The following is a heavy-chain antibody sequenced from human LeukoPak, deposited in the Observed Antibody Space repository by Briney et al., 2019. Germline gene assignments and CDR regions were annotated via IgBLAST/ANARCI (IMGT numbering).Heavy chain of an antibody. CDR1: GGSISSYY. CDR2: IYYSGST. J-gene: IGHJ5*02. Sequence: SETLSLTCTVSGGSISSYYWSWIRQPPGKGLEWIGYIYYSGSTNYNPSLKSRVTISVDTSKNQFSLKLSSVTAADTAVYYCARVRYFDLYWFDPWGQGTLVTVSS. D-gene: IGHD3-9*01. CDR3: ARVRYFDLYWFDP. V-gene: IGHV4-59*08.